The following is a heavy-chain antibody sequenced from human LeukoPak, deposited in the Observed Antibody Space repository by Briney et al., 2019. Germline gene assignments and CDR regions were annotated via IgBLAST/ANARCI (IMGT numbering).Heavy chain of an antibody. CDR2: INHSGST. Sequence: PSETLSLTCTVSGGSISSYYWNWIRQPPGKGLEWIGEINHSGSTYYNPSLKSRVTISVDTSKNQFSLKLSSVTAADTAVYYCARSKDVLLWFGELLFDYWGQGTLVTVSS. CDR1: GGSISSYY. J-gene: IGHJ4*02. CDR3: ARSKDVLLWFGELLFDY. D-gene: IGHD3-10*01. V-gene: IGHV4-34*01.